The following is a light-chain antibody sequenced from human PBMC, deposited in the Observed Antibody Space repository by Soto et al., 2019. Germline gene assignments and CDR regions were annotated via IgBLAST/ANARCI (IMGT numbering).Light chain of an antibody. CDR3: GTWDSSLSAV. V-gene: IGLV1-51*01. Sequence: QAVLTQPPSVSAAPGQKVTIYCSGSSSNIGNNYVSWYQQLPGTAPKLLIYDNDQRPSGIPDRFSGSKSGTSATLGITGLQTGDEADYYCGTWDSSLSAVFGGGTKLTVL. J-gene: IGLJ2*01. CDR2: DND. CDR1: SSNIGNNY.